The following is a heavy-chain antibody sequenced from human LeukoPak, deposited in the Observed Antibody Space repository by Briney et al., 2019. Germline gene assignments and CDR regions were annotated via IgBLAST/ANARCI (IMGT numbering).Heavy chain of an antibody. V-gene: IGHV1-69*10. CDR3: ARAKERGYSYGSSNPPSY. D-gene: IGHD5-18*01. J-gene: IGHJ4*02. CDR1: GYTFTSYG. Sequence: ASVKVSCKASGYTFTSYGISWVRQAPGQGLEWMGWIIPILGIANYAQKFQGRVTITADKSTSTAYMELSSLRSEDTAVYYCARAKERGYSYGSSNPPSYWGQGTLVTVSS. CDR2: IIPILGIA.